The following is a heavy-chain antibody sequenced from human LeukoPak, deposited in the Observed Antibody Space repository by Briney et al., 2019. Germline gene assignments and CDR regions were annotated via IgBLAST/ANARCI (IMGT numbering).Heavy chain of an antibody. Sequence: ASVKVSCKAPGYTFTSYGISWVRQAPGQGLEWMGWISAYNGNTNYAQKFQGRVTMSTDTSTSTVYMELRSLRSDDTAVYYCARDRAITIFGVAIVALDYWGQGTLVTVSS. CDR2: ISAYNGNT. D-gene: IGHD3-3*01. CDR3: ARDRAITIFGVAIVALDY. J-gene: IGHJ4*02. V-gene: IGHV1-18*01. CDR1: GYTFTSYG.